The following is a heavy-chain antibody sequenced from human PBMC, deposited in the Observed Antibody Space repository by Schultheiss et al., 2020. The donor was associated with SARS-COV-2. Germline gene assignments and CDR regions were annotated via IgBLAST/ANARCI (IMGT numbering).Heavy chain of an antibody. J-gene: IGHJ4*02. Sequence: SETLSLTCTVSGGPISSYYWSWIRQPPGKGLEWIGYIYYSGGTNYNPSLKSRVTISVDTSKNQFSLKLSSVTAADTAVYYCARAGRGYGSGSWGFDYWGQGTLVTVSS. D-gene: IGHD3-10*01. CDR1: GGPISSYY. V-gene: IGHV4-59*01. CDR2: IYYSGGT. CDR3: ARAGRGYGSGSWGFDY.